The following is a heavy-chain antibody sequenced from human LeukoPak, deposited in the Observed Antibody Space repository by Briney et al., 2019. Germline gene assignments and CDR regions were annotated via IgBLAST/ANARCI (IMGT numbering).Heavy chain of an antibody. Sequence: SETLSLTCTVSGGSISSYYWSWIRQPPGKGLEWIGYIYYSGSTNYNPSLKSRVTISVDTSKNQFSLKLSSVTAADTAVYYCARGGGFEHAFDIWGQGTMVTVSS. V-gene: IGHV4-59*08. CDR3: ARGGGFEHAFDI. D-gene: IGHD2-15*01. CDR1: GGSISSYY. J-gene: IGHJ3*02. CDR2: IYYSGST.